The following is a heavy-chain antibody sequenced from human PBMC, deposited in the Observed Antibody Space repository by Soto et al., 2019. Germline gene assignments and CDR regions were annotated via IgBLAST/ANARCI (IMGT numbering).Heavy chain of an antibody. Sequence: PSETLSLTCTVSGGSISSSSYYWGWIRQPPGKGLEWIGSIYYSGSTYYNPSLKSRVTISVDTSKNQFSLKLSSVTAADTAVYYCARLTSWADFDWLSTYYYDYWGQGTLVTVSS. J-gene: IGHJ4*02. V-gene: IGHV4-39*01. CDR1: GGSISSSSYY. CDR2: IYYSGST. CDR3: ARLTSWADFDWLSTYYYDY. D-gene: IGHD3-9*01.